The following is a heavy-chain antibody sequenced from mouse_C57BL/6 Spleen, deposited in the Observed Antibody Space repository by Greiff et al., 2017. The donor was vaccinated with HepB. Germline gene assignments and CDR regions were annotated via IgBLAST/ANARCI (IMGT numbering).Heavy chain of an antibody. CDR3: ARRDGFYAMDY. V-gene: IGHV1-69*01. CDR1: GYTFTSYW. D-gene: IGHD2-3*01. J-gene: IGHJ4*01. CDR2: IDPSDSYT. Sequence: VKLQQPGAELVMPGASVKLSCKASGYTFTSYWMHWVKQRPGQGLEWIGEIDPSDSYTNYNQKFKGKSTLTVDKSSSTAYMQLSSLTSEDSAVYYCARRDGFYAMDYWGQGTSVTVSS.